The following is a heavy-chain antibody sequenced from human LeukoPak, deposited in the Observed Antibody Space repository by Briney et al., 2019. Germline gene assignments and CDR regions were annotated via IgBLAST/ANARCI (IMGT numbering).Heavy chain of an antibody. CDR2: IYYSGST. CDR3: ARVFTDSSGYNGIDY. J-gene: IGHJ4*02. Sequence: SETLSLTCTVSGGSISSYYWSWIRQPPGKGLEGIGYIYYSGSTNYNPSLKSRVTISVDTSKNQFSLKLSSVTAADTAVYYCARVFTDSSGYNGIDYWGQGTLVTVSS. V-gene: IGHV4-59*01. D-gene: IGHD3-22*01. CDR1: GGSISSYY.